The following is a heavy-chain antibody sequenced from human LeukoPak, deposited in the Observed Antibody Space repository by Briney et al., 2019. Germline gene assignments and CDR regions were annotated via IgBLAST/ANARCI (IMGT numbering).Heavy chain of an antibody. V-gene: IGHV3-7*01. CDR3: ARTGDYGSGRYFRPFDY. Sequence: EGSLGLSCAASGFTFSSYWMSWVRQAPGKGLEWVANIKQDGSEKYYVDSVKGRFTISRDNAKKSLFLQMNSLRAEDTAVYYCARTGDYGSGRYFRPFDYWGQGTLVTVSS. CDR2: IKQDGSEK. CDR1: GFTFSSYW. J-gene: IGHJ4*02. D-gene: IGHD3-10*01.